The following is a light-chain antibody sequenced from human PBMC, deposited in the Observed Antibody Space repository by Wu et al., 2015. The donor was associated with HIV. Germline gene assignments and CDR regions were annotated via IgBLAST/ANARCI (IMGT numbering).Light chain of an antibody. CDR2: GAS. CDR3: QHHGNSIFT. V-gene: IGKV3-20*01. CDR1: QTISSRD. J-gene: IGKJ3*01. Sequence: EIVLTQSPGTLSLSPGERATLSCRTSQTISSRDLAWYHHKPGQAPRLLIYGASHRATGIPDRFSGSGSGTDFTLTVSRLEPEDFAVYYCQHHGNSIFTIGPGTKVDVK.